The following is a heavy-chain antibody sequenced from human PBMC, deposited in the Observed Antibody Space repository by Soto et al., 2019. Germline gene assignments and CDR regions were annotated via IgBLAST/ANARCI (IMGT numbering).Heavy chain of an antibody. J-gene: IGHJ6*02. D-gene: IGHD2-15*01. V-gene: IGHV3-23*01. Sequence: GGSMRLSCAASGFTFSSYAMSWVRQAPGKGLEWVSAISGSGGSTYYADSVKGRFTISRDNSKNTLYLQMNSLRAEDTAVYYCAKGGGCSGGSCLSPANYGMDVWGQGTTVTSP. CDR2: ISGSGGST. CDR3: AKGGGCSGGSCLSPANYGMDV. CDR1: GFTFSSYA.